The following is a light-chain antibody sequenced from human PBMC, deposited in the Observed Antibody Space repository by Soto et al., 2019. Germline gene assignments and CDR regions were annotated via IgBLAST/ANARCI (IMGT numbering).Light chain of an antibody. CDR3: CSYASSTLYV. CDR2: DVT. J-gene: IGLJ1*01. V-gene: IGLV2-14*03. Sequence: QSVLTQPASLSGSPGQSITISCTGTSSYVGGYNFVSWYQQLPGNAPKLLIHDVTLRPSGVSDRFSGSKSGTTASLTISGLQAEDEADYYCCSYASSTLYVFGTGTKVTVL. CDR1: SSYVGGYNF.